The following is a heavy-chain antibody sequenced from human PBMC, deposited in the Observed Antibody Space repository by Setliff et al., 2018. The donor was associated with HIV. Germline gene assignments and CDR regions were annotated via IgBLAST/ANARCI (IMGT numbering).Heavy chain of an antibody. V-gene: IGHV4-39*07. D-gene: IGHD3-10*01. CDR1: GVSITNPNFY. J-gene: IGHJ4*02. Sequence: SETLSLTCSVSGVSITNPNFYWGWMRQPPGKGLEWIGNIYDSGTTYYTPSLKSRATISLDTSKNRFSLKLTSVSAADTAVYFCARSSNYGPDYWGQGMLVTVSS. CDR3: ARSSNYGPDY. CDR2: IYDSGTT.